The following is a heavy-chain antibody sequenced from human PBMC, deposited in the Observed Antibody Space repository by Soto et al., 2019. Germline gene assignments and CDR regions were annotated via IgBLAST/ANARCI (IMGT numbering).Heavy chain of an antibody. Sequence: SETLSLTCAVSGGSFSGYYWSWIRQPPGKGLEWIGEINHSGSTNYNPSLKSRVTISVDTSKNQFSLKLSSVTAADTAVYYCARSLSLKGDRGRFDYWGQGTLVTVSS. D-gene: IGHD3-16*02. CDR2: INHSGST. CDR3: ARSLSLKGDRGRFDY. CDR1: GGSFSGYY. V-gene: IGHV4-34*01. J-gene: IGHJ4*02.